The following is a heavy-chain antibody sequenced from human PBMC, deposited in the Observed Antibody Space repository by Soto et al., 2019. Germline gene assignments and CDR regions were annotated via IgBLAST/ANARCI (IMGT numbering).Heavy chain of an antibody. V-gene: IGHV4-59*01. D-gene: IGHD4-17*01. CDR1: GGSISSYY. Sequence: PSETLSLTCTVSGGSISSYYWSWIRQPPGKGLEWIGYIYYSGSTNYNPSLKSRVTISVDTSKNQFSLKLSSVTAADTAVYYCARSYGDYVPFDYWGQGTLVTVSS. CDR3: ARSYGDYVPFDY. J-gene: IGHJ4*02. CDR2: IYYSGST.